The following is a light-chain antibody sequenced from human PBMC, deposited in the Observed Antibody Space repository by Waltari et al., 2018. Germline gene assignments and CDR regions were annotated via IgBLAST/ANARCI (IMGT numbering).Light chain of an antibody. CDR1: QDISIW. Sequence: DIQMTQSPTSVSASVGDRVSITCRASQDISIWVAWYQQQPGKAPKFLIYDASTLQSGVPSRFSGRGSGTDFTLTISSLQAEDVAVYYCQQYYNTPSTFGPGTKVDIK. J-gene: IGKJ3*01. V-gene: IGKV1-12*02. CDR3: QQYYNTPST. CDR2: DAS.